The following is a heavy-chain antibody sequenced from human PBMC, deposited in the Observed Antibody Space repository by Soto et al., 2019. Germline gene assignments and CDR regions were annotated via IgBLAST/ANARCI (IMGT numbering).Heavy chain of an antibody. D-gene: IGHD3-10*01. CDR1: GFTFGDYD. CDR2: SRSKAYVGAT. V-gene: IGHV3-49*03. CDR3: SRGEDYYGRPLMGV. J-gene: IGHJ6*02. Sequence: PGGSLRLSCTGSGFTFGDYDMSWIRQAPGKGLEWVGVSRSKAYVGATDFAASVKGRFTISRDDSISIAYLQMHSLKTEDTAVYFCSRGEDYYGRPLMGVWGPGTTVTVSS.